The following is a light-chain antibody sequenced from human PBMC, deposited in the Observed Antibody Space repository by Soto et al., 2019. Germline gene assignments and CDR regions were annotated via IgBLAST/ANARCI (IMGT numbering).Light chain of an antibody. V-gene: IGLV2-14*01. J-gene: IGLJ2*01. Sequence: QSALTQPASVSGSPGQSITISCTGTSSDVGGFNYVSWYQQHPGKAPKLMIYEVSNRPSGVSNRFFGSKSGNTASLMISGLQAEDEADYYCSSYTSSNTLVFGGGTKLTVL. CDR2: EVS. CDR3: SSYTSSNTLV. CDR1: SSDVGGFNY.